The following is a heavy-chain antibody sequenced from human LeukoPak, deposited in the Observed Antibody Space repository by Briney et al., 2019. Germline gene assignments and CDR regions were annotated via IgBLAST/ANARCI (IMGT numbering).Heavy chain of an antibody. V-gene: IGHV1-46*01. CDR3: ARDLFYCSSTSCCNSGGLRGYLEFDY. D-gene: IGHD2-2*01. CDR2: INPSGGST. J-gene: IGHJ4*02. Sequence: ASVKVSCKASGYTFTSYYMHWVRQAPGQGLEWMGIINPSGGSTSYAQKFQGRVTMTRDTSTSTVYMELSSLRSEDTAVYYCARDLFYCSSTSCCNSGGLRGYLEFDYWGQGTLVTVSS. CDR1: GYTFTSYY.